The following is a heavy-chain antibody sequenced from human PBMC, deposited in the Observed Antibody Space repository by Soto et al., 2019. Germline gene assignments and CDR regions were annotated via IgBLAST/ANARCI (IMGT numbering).Heavy chain of an antibody. J-gene: IGHJ4*02. D-gene: IGHD3-9*01. CDR1: GGTFSSYT. V-gene: IGHV1-69*02. CDR2: IIPILGIA. CDR3: AGAEDDILTGPDY. Sequence: QVQLVQSGAEVKKPGSSVKVSCKASGGTFSSYTISWVRQAPGQGLEWMGRIIPILGIANYAQKFQGRVTITADKSTSSAYMGRSSLRAEDTAVYYCAGAEDDILTGPDYWGQGTLVTVSS.